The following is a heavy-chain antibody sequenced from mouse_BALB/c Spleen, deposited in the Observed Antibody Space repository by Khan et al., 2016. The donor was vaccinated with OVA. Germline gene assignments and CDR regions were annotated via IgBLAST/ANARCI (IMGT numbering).Heavy chain of an antibody. Sequence: QVQLQQSGAELVRPGVSVKISCKGSGYTFTDYAMHWVKQSHAKSLEWIGVISTYYGDADYSQKFKGKATMTVDRSSSTAYMELDRLTSEDSAIAYLARARKFSYWGQGTLVTVSA. V-gene: IGHV1S137*01. J-gene: IGHJ3*01. D-gene: IGHD3-3*01. CDR3: ARARKFSY. CDR2: ISTYYGDA. CDR1: GYTFTDYA.